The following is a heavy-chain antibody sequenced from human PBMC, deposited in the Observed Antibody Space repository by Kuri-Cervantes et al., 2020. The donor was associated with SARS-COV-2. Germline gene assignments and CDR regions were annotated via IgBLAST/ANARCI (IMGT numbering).Heavy chain of an antibody. J-gene: IGHJ4*01. CDR2: ISGSDDVT. D-gene: IGHD5-24*01. V-gene: IGHV3-23*01. CDR3: AKRDAYSQGSYFDY. Sequence: GESLKISCAASGFTFSNYAMTWVRQAPGKGLEWVSTISGSDDVTHLADSVKGRFTVSRDNSRNTLYLEMSSLRAEDTAVYYCAKRDAYSQGSYFDYWGHGTLVTVSS. CDR1: GFTFSNYA.